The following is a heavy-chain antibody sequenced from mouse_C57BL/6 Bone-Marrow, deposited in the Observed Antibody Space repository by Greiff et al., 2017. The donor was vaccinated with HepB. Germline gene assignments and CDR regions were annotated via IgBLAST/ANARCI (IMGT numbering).Heavy chain of an antibody. CDR3: ARSRRYAMDY. CDR2: IDPSDSYT. Sequence: VQLQQPGAELVKPGASVKLSCKASGYTFTSYWMQWVKQRPGQGLEWIGEIDPSDSYTNYNQKFKGKATLTVDTSSSTAYMQLSSLTSEDSAVYYCARSRRYAMDYWGQGTSVTVSS. CDR1: GYTFTSYW. J-gene: IGHJ4*01. V-gene: IGHV1-50*01.